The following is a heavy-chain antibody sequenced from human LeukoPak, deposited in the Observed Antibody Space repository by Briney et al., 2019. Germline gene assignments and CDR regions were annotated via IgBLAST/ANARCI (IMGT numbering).Heavy chain of an antibody. Sequence: GASVKVSCKASGYTFTSYDINWVRQATGQGLEWMGWMNPNSGNTGYAQKFQGRVTMTRNTSISTAYMELSSLRSEDTAVCYCARGRGGGYYYGSGSYQNWFDPWGQGTLVTVSS. J-gene: IGHJ5*02. CDR2: MNPNSGNT. D-gene: IGHD3-10*01. CDR1: GYTFTSYD. V-gene: IGHV1-8*01. CDR3: ARGRGGGYYYGSGSYQNWFDP.